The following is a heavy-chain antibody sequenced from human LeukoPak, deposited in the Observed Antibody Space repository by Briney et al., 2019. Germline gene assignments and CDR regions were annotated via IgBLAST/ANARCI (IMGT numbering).Heavy chain of an antibody. CDR2: ISSNGGST. CDR1: GFTFSSYA. D-gene: IGHD6-19*01. J-gene: IGHJ3*02. CDR3: VKDGEQWLAGAFDI. Sequence: GGFLRLSCSASGFTFSSYAMHWVRQAPGKGLEYVSAISSNGGSTYYADSVKGRFTISRDNSKNTLYLQMSSLRAEDTAVYYCVKDGEQWLAGAFDIWGQGTMVTVSS. V-gene: IGHV3-64D*06.